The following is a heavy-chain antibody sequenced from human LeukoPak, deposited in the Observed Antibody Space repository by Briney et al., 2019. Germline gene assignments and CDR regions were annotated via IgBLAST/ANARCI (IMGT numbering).Heavy chain of an antibody. D-gene: IGHD3-10*01. Sequence: GASVKVSCKASGYTFTSYGISWVRQAPGQGLEWMGWISAHNGNTNYAQKLQGRVTMTTDTSTSTAYMELRSLRSDDTAVYYCARDLDGSGSYYTDYWGQGTLVTVSS. CDR2: ISAHNGNT. V-gene: IGHV1-18*01. CDR3: ARDLDGSGSYYTDY. J-gene: IGHJ4*02. CDR1: GYTFTSYG.